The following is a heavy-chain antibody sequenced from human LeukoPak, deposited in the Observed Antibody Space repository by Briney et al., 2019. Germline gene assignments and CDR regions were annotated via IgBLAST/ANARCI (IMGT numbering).Heavy chain of an antibody. Sequence: GGSLRLSCAVSGFTLSNHWMYWVRQARGKGLVWVSRINIDGRDTKYADSVKGRFIISRDNSENTLHLQMNSLRPADTAIDYCARDPILVRGYFDYWGQGTLVTVSS. J-gene: IGHJ4*02. V-gene: IGHV3-74*01. CDR1: GFTLSNHW. CDR3: ARDPILVRGYFDY. D-gene: IGHD3-10*01. CDR2: INIDGRDT.